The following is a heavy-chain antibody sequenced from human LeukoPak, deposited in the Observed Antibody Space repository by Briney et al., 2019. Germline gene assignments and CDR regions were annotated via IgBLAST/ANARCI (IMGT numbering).Heavy chain of an antibody. D-gene: IGHD3-10*01. CDR2: IYTSGST. Sequence: SETLSLTCTVSGGSISSYYWRWIRQPAGKGLEWIGRIYTSGSTNYNPSLKSRVTMSVDTSKNQFSLKLSSVTAADTAVYYCARNYRFYGSGSYYFDYWGQGTLVTVSS. CDR3: ARNYRFYGSGSYYFDY. J-gene: IGHJ4*02. V-gene: IGHV4-4*07. CDR1: GGSISSYY.